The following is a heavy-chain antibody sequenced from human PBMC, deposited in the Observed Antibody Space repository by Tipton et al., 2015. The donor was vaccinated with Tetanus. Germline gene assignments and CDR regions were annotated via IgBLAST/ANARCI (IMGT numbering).Heavy chain of an antibody. D-gene: IGHD3-10*01. CDR3: TRHVLALARVDPPDS. J-gene: IGHJ4*02. Sequence: TLSLICTVSGDLITSTSYYWGWIRQAPGKGLEWIGAVENGGTAYYNPSLRSRVTISRDTSKNQVSLRLTSVTAADTAIYYCTRHVLALARVDPPDSWGQGTLVTVSS. CDR1: GDLITSTSYY. CDR2: VENGGTA. V-gene: IGHV4-39*01.